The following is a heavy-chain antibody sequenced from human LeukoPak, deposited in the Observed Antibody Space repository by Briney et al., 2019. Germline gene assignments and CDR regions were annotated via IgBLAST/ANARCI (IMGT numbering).Heavy chain of an antibody. D-gene: IGHD1-14*01. J-gene: IGHJ4*02. V-gene: IGHV4-34*01. CDR3: ARESTGGGVRLDY. CDR2: INHSGST. CDR1: GFTFSSYS. Sequence: PGGSLRLSCAASGFTFSSYSMNWIRQPPGKGLEWIGEINHSGSTNYNPSLKSRVTISVDTSKNQFSLKLSSVTAADTAVYYCARESTGGGVRLDYWGQGTLVTVSS.